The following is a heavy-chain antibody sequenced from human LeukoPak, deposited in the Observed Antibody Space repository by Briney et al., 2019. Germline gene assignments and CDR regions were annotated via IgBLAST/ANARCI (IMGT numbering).Heavy chain of an antibody. CDR3: ARSLGGSGSYLGNWFDP. J-gene: IGHJ5*02. D-gene: IGHD3-10*01. CDR1: SGSISSSSYY. Sequence: PSETLSLTCTVSSGSISSSSYYWGWIRQPPGKGLEWIGSIYYSGSTNYNPSLKSRVTISVDTSKNQFSLKLSSVTAADTAVYYCARSLGGSGSYLGNWFDPWGQGTLVTVSS. CDR2: IYYSGST. V-gene: IGHV4-39*07.